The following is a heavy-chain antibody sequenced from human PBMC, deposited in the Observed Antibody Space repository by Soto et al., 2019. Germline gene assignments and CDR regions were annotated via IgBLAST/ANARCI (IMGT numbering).Heavy chain of an antibody. CDR1: GFAFSSYA. CDR3: TKDQDGEWSFSQGWFDP. Sequence: EVQLLESGGGLVQPGGSLRLSCAASGFAFSSYAMSWVRQSSGKGLEWVAAIGGDGASTYYADSVRGRFIISRDNSKNPRFLHITRLRAEDTAVYYCTKDQDGEWSFSQGWFDPWGQGSLVTVSS. CDR2: IGGDGAST. V-gene: IGHV3-23*01. D-gene: IGHD3-3*01. J-gene: IGHJ5*02.